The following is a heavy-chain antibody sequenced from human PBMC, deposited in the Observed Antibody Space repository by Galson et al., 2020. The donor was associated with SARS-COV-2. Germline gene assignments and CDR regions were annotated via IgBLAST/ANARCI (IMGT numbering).Heavy chain of an antibody. J-gene: IGHJ4*02. CDR1: GGSISSSSYY. V-gene: IGHV4-39*07. CDR2: IYYSGST. D-gene: IGHD3-22*01. CDR3: VGGRWTYYYDSRVDY. Sequence: SETLSLTCTVSGGSISSSSYYWGWIRQPPGKGLEWIGSIYYSGSTYYNPSLKSRVTISVDTSKNQFSLKLSSVTAADTAVYYCVGGRWTYYYDSRVDYWGQGTLVTVSS.